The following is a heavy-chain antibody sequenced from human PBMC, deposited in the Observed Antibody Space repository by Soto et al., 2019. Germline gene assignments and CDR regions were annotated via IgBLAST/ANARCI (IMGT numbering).Heavy chain of an antibody. D-gene: IGHD3-22*01. Sequence: GGSLRLSCAASGFTFSDYYMSWIRQAPGKGLEWVSYISSSGSTIYYADSVKGRFTISRDNAKNSLYLQMNSLRAEDTAVYYCARDRSHYYDSSPFDYWGQGTLVTVSS. V-gene: IGHV3-11*01. CDR1: GFTFSDYY. CDR2: ISSSGSTI. J-gene: IGHJ4*02. CDR3: ARDRSHYYDSSPFDY.